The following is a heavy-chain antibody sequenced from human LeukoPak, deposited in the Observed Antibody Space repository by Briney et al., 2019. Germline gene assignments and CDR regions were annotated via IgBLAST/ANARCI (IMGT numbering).Heavy chain of an antibody. CDR2: IYHSGST. CDR1: GGSISSSNW. V-gene: IGHV4-4*02. CDR3: ARAWIAARRRYFDY. J-gene: IGHJ4*02. D-gene: IGHD6-6*01. Sequence: SETLFLTCAVSGGSISSSNWWSWVRQPPGKGLEWIGEIYHSGSTNYNPSLKSRVTISVDRSKNQFSLKLSSVTAADTAVYYCARAWIAARRRYFDYWGQGTLVTVSS.